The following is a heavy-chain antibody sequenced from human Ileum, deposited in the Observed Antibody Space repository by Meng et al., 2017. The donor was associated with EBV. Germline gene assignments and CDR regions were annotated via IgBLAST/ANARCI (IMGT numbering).Heavy chain of an antibody. D-gene: IGHD2-21*01. J-gene: IGHJ5*02. CDR1: GGSSSRSY. CDR3: AMRKVEMRAITPDNWLDP. CDR2: ISHSGST. V-gene: IGHV4-59*07. Sequence: QRRETVLDLVKTSHSLSSTCPVSGGSSSRSYWNWVWQSPGKGLEWIGRISHSGSTNYNPSLQSRVTISVDTSKNQVSLKLSSVTPADTAVYYCAMRKVEMRAITPDNWLDPWGQGTLVTVSS.